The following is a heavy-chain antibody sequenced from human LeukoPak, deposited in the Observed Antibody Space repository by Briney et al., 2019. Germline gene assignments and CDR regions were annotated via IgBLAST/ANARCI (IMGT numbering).Heavy chain of an antibody. CDR3: ARGVWFGELLSPDYFDY. V-gene: IGHV1-69*06. D-gene: IGHD3-10*01. Sequence: SVKVSCKTSGDTFTTYAIIWVRQAPGQGLEWMGGIIPMFGTPNYAQRLQGRVTITADKSTKTAYMELSSLRSEDTAVYYCARGVWFGELLSPDYFDYWGQGTLVTVSS. CDR2: IIPMFGTP. J-gene: IGHJ4*02. CDR1: GDTFTTYA.